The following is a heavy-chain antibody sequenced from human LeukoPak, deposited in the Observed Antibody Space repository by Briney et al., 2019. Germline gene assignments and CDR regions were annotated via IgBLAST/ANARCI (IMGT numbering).Heavy chain of an antibody. CDR1: GGTFSSYA. Sequence: GASVKVSCKASGGTFSSYAISWVRQAPGQGLEWMGGIIPIFGTANYAQKFQGRVTITTDTSTSTAYMELRSLRSDDTAVYYCASTGTPYDSSGYSAFDIWGQGTMVTVSS. CDR2: IIPIFGTA. CDR3: ASTGTPYDSSGYSAFDI. D-gene: IGHD3-22*01. J-gene: IGHJ3*02. V-gene: IGHV1-69*05.